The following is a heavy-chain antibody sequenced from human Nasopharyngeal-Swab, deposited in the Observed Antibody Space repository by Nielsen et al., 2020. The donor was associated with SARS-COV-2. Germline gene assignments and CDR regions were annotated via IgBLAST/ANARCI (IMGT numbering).Heavy chain of an antibody. J-gene: IGHJ5*02. D-gene: IGHD3-10*01. CDR3: AKDGVYGSGGYSWFDP. CDR1: GFTFSSNA. Sequence: GEFLEILWAGFGFTFSSNAMSWVRQAPGKGLEWVSAISGSGGSTYYADSVKGRFTISRDNSKNTLCLQMNSLRAEDTAVYYCAKDGVYGSGGYSWFDPWGQGTLVTVSS. CDR2: ISGSGGST. V-gene: IGHV3-23*01.